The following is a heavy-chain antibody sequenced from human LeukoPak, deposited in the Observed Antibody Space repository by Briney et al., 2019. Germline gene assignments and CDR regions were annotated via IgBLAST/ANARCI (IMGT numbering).Heavy chain of an antibody. CDR2: INPNSGGT. J-gene: IGHJ5*02. CDR3: ARHLSYSSSWYKNWFDP. Sequence: ASVKVSCKASGYTFTGYYMHWVRQAPGQGLEWMGWINPNSGGTNYAQKFQGRVTMTRDTSISTAYMELSRLRSDDAAVYYCARHLSYSSSWYKNWFDPWGQGTLVTVSS. CDR1: GYTFTGYY. V-gene: IGHV1-2*02. D-gene: IGHD6-13*01.